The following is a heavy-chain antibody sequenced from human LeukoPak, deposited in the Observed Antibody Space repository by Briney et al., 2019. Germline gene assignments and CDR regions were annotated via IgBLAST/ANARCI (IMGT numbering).Heavy chain of an antibody. CDR1: GGSISSGSYY. Sequence: PSETLSLTCTVSGGSISSGSYYWSWIRQPAGRGLEWIGRIYTSGSTKYNPSLKSRVTISVDTSKTQFSLKLSSVTAADTAVYYCARDSFIAAAGDYYYYGMDVWGQGTTVTVSS. V-gene: IGHV4-61*02. D-gene: IGHD6-13*01. CDR2: IYTSGST. CDR3: ARDSFIAAAGDYYYYGMDV. J-gene: IGHJ6*02.